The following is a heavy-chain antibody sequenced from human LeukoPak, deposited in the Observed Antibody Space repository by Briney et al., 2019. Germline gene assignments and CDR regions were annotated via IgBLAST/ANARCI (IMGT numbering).Heavy chain of an antibody. J-gene: IGHJ3*02. V-gene: IGHV4-39*07. CDR1: GGSISSSSYY. Sequence: SETLSLTCTVSGGSISSSSYYWGWIRQPPGKGLEWIGSIYYSGSTYYNPSLKSRVTISVDTSKNQFSLKLSSVTAADTAVYYCANARVRSDMITFGGATDAFDIWGQGTMVTVSS. CDR3: ANARVRSDMITFGGATDAFDI. D-gene: IGHD3-16*01. CDR2: IYYSGST.